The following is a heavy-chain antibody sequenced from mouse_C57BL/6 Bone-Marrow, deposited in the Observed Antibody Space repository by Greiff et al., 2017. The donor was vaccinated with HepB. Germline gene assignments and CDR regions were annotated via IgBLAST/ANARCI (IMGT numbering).Heavy chain of an antibody. CDR3: ARLGRLPFDY. CDR2: IYPGSGST. J-gene: IGHJ2*01. V-gene: IGHV1-55*01. Sequence: VQLQQPGAELVKPGASVKMSCKASGYTFTSYWITWVKQRPGQGLEWIGDIYPGSGSTNYNEKFKGKATLTADKSSSTAYMELRSLTSEDSAVYFCARLGRLPFDYWGQGTTLTVSS. D-gene: IGHD3-2*02. CDR1: GYTFTSYW.